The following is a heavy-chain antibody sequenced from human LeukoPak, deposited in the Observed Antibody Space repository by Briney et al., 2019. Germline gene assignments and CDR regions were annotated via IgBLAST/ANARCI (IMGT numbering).Heavy chain of an antibody. Sequence: GGSLRLSCAASGFTFSSYEMNWVRQAPGKGLEWVSYISISGSTIYYADSVKGRFTISRDNAKNSLYLQMNSLRAEDTAVYYCAREASTVDYWGQGTLVTVSS. CDR1: GFTFSSYE. CDR3: AREASTVDY. CDR2: ISISGSTI. J-gene: IGHJ4*02. D-gene: IGHD2-2*01. V-gene: IGHV3-48*03.